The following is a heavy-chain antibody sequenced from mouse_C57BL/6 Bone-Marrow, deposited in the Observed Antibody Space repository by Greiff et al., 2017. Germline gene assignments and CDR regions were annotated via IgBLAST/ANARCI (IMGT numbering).Heavy chain of an antibody. CDR2: IRNKANGYTT. CDR1: GFTFTDYY. J-gene: IGHJ4*01. Sequence: DVHLVESGGGLVQPGGSLSLSCAASGFTFTDYYMSWVRQPPGKALEWLGFIRNKANGYTTEYSASVKGRFTISRDNSQSILYLQMNALRAEDSATYYCARSHYYGSPYAMDYWGQGTSVTVSS. D-gene: IGHD1-1*01. CDR3: ARSHYYGSPYAMDY. V-gene: IGHV7-3*01.